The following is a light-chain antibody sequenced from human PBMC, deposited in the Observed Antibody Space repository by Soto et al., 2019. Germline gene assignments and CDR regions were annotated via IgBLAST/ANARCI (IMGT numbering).Light chain of an antibody. V-gene: IGKV1-5*03. CDR3: QQYDSFPRT. CDR1: QTISRW. CDR2: KAS. Sequence: DMQMRESPTTQCACVGDRGTITCLSSQTISRWLAWYQQKSWKAPNLLIYKASTLKSGVPSRFSGSGSGTEFTLTLSTLQPDDSATYYCQQYDSFPRTFGQGTKVDIK. J-gene: IGKJ1*01.